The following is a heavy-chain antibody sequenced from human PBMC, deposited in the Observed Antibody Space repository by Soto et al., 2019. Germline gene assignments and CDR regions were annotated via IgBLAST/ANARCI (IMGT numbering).Heavy chain of an antibody. CDR1: GGSISSSSYY. Sequence: QLQLQESGPGLVKPSETLSLTCTVSGGSISSSSYYWGWIRQPPGKGLEWIGSIYYSGSTYYNPSLKSRVTISVDTSKNQFSLKLSSVTAADTAVYYCARSAARSWFDPWGQGTLVTVSS. V-gene: IGHV4-39*01. J-gene: IGHJ5*02. CDR2: IYYSGST. D-gene: IGHD6-25*01. CDR3: ARSAARSWFDP.